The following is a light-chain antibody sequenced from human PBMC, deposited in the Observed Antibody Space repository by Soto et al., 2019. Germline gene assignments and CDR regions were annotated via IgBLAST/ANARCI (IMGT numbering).Light chain of an antibody. CDR1: QSVGIY. CDR2: DAS. Sequence: EIVLTQSPATLSLSPGERATLSCRASQSVGIYLAWYQQKPGQAPRLLIYDASNRATGIPARLSGTASGTDFRLAISSLPPEDSAVYYCQQRNNRVTFGGGTKVDI. J-gene: IGKJ4*01. CDR3: QQRNNRVT. V-gene: IGKV3-11*01.